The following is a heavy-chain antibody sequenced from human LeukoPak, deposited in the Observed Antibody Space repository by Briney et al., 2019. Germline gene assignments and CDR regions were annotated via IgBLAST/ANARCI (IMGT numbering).Heavy chain of an antibody. D-gene: IGHD3-22*01. CDR2: INAGNGNT. Sequence: ASVKVSCKASGYTFTSYYMHWVRQAPGQRLEWMGWINAGNGNTKYSQEFQGRVTITRDTSASTAYMELSSLRSEDMAVYYCARGGNYYDSSGYSLIDYWGQGTLVTVSS. J-gene: IGHJ4*02. CDR3: ARGGNYYDSSGYSLIDY. CDR1: GYTFTSYY. V-gene: IGHV1-3*03.